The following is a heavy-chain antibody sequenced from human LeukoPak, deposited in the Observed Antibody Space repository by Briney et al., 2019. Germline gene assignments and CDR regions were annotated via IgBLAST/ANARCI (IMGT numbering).Heavy chain of an antibody. Sequence: GGSLRLSCAASGFNFGGYSMSWVRQAPGRGLEWLSYINSSSATIYYADSVKGRFIISRDNAQNSLYLQMDSLRAEDTAMYYCARVRVPTDMTFSHYYMDVWGKGTTVTVSS. CDR3: ARVRVPTDMTFSHYYMDV. D-gene: IGHD1-1*01. CDR2: INSSSATI. CDR1: GFNFGGYS. J-gene: IGHJ6*03. V-gene: IGHV3-48*01.